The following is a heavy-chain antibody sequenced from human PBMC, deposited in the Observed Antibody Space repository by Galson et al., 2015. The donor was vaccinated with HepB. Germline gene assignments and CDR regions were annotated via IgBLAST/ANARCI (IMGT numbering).Heavy chain of an antibody. J-gene: IGHJ4*02. CDR2: ISSSSSYI. Sequence: SLRLSCAASGFTFSGYSMNWVRQAPGKGLEWVSSISSSSSYIYYADSVKGRFTISRDNAKNSLYLQMNSLRAEDTAVYYCARAQGGSGSYYYYFDYWGQGTLVTVSS. D-gene: IGHD3-10*01. CDR3: ARAQGGSGSYYYYFDY. CDR1: GFTFSGYS. V-gene: IGHV3-21*01.